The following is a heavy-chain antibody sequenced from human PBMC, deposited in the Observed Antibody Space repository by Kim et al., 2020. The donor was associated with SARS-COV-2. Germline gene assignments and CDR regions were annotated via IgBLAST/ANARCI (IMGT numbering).Heavy chain of an antibody. V-gene: IGHV4-39*01. Sequence: SETLSLTCTVSGGSISSSSYYWGWIRQPPGKGLEWIGSIYYSGSTYYNPSLKSRVTISVDTSKNQFSLKLSSVTAADTAVYYCARHDYDSSGYYYYYGMDVWGQGTTVTVSS. CDR1: GGSISSSSYY. J-gene: IGHJ6*02. D-gene: IGHD3-22*01. CDR3: ARHDYDSSGYYYYYGMDV. CDR2: IYYSGST.